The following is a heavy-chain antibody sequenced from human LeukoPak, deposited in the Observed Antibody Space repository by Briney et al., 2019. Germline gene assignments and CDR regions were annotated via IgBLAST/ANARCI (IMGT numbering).Heavy chain of an antibody. CDR3: ARRSSSGGYYFDY. J-gene: IGHJ4*02. CDR1: GYSFSSYW. V-gene: IGHV5-51*01. CDR2: IYPGDSDI. D-gene: IGHD3-16*01. Sequence: PGESLKISCKGSGYSFSSYWIGWVRQMPGQGPEWMVIIYPGDSDIKCGPSFEGQVTISADQSNSTAYLQWSSLKASDTAMYYCARRSSSGGYYFDYWGQGTLVTVSS.